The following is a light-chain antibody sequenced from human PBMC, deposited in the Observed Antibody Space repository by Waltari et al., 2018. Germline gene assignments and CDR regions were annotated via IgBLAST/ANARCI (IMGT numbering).Light chain of an antibody. CDR1: SSDVGGYNY. V-gene: IGLV2-11*01. CDR2: DVS. J-gene: IGLJ2*01. CDR3: CSYAGSYTPHVV. Sequence: QSALTPPRSVSGSPGQSVTISCTATSSDVGGYNYGAWYHQHPGKAPKLMIYDVSKRPSGVPDRFSGSKSGNTASLTISGLQAEDEADYYCCSYAGSYTPHVVFGGGTKLTVL.